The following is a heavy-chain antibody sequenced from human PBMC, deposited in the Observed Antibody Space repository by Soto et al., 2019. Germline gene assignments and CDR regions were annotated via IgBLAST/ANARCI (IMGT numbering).Heavy chain of an antibody. J-gene: IGHJ4*02. D-gene: IGHD6-19*01. V-gene: IGHV3-53*02. CDR1: GFTVADNY. CDR2: ISSGGGT. Sequence: EVQVVETEGGLIQPGGSLRLSCAISGFTVADNYMSWVRQAPGKGLEWVSLISSGGGTYYTDSVRGRFTISRDNSKNTLYLQMDSLTAEDTAIYYCVRDSSGSGWFYFDYWGQGTLVTVSS. CDR3: VRDSSGSGWFYFDY.